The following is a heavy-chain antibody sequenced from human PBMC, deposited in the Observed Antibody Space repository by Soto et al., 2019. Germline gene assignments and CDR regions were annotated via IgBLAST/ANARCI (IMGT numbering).Heavy chain of an antibody. CDR3: SSECGHGTEKHHCGLDV. J-gene: IGHJ6*02. V-gene: IGHV1-18*01. Sequence: QVQLVQSGGEVKKPGASVRVSCQASGYPFNKFAIHWVRQAPGHGLEWLGRMSGRSGDPNCAPTVRDRNTIATDTSNDSADMELRRLRSDDAAAYYGSSECGHGTEKHHCGLDVWGQGTEATV. D-gene: IGHD1-26*01. CDR1: GYPFNKFA. CDR2: MSGRSGDP.